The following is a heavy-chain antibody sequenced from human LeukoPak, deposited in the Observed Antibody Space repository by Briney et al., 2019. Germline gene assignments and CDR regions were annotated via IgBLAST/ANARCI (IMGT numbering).Heavy chain of an antibody. CDR2: ISGSGGST. CDR3: ARVPAGNWNFNVGYYYYGMDV. Sequence: PGGSLRLSCAASGFTFSSYAMSWVRQAPGKGLEWVSAISGSGGSTYYADSVKGRFTISRDNAKNTLYLQMNSLRAEDTAVYYCARVPAGNWNFNVGYYYYGMDVWGQGTTVTVSS. D-gene: IGHD1-1*01. V-gene: IGHV3-23*01. J-gene: IGHJ6*02. CDR1: GFTFSSYA.